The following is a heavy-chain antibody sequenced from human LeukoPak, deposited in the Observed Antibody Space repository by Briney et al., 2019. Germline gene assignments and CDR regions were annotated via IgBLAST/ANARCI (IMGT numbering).Heavy chain of an antibody. CDR3: AKESTIFGVVIIPNWFDP. CDR1: GFTFSSYA. Sequence: GGSLRLSCAASGFTFSSYAMSWVRQAPGKGLEWVSAISGSGGSTYYADSVKGRFTISRDNSKNTLYLQMNSLRAEDTAVYYCAKESTIFGVVIIPNWFDPWGQGTLVTASS. V-gene: IGHV3-23*01. D-gene: IGHD3-3*01. J-gene: IGHJ5*02. CDR2: ISGSGGST.